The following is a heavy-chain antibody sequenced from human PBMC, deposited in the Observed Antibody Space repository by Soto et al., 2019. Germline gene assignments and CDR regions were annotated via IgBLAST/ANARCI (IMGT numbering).Heavy chain of an antibody. D-gene: IGHD6-19*01. CDR2: ISDDGSNK. V-gene: IGHV3-30-3*01. Sequence: GGSLRLACAASGFTFSSYAMHWVRQAPGKGLELVAVISDDGSNKYYADSVKGRFTISRENSKKTLYLQMNSLRAEDTAVYYCAARYRSGWYYYYYGMDXWGQVTTVTVS. J-gene: IGHJ6*02. CDR1: GFTFSSYA. CDR3: AARYRSGWYYYYYGMDX.